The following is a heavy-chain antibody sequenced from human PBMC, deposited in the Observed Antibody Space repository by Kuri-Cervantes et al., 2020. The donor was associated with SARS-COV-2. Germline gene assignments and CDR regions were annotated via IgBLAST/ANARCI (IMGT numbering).Heavy chain of an antibody. D-gene: IGHD6-19*01. CDR1: GGSISSYY. CDR2: IYYSGST. J-gene: IGHJ6*03. V-gene: IGHV4-59*01. CDR3: ASGGSSGWTTYYYYYYMDV. Sequence: SETLSLTCTASGGSISSYYWSWIRQPPGKGLEWIGYIYYSGSTNYNPSLKSRVTISVDTSKNQFSLKLSSVTAADTAVYYCASGGSSGWTTYYYYYYMDVWGKGTTVTVSS.